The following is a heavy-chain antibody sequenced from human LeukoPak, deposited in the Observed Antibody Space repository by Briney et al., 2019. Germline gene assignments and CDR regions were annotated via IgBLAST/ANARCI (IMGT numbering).Heavy chain of an antibody. V-gene: IGHV4-59*01. CDR1: GGSISSYY. CDR3: ARSLVGATTGYDY. Sequence: SETLSLTCTVSGGSISSYYWSWIRQPPGKGLEWVGYIYDSGSTNYNPSLKSRVTISVDTSKNQFSLKLSSVTAADTAVYYCARSLVGATTGYDYWGQGTLVTVSS. CDR2: IYDSGST. D-gene: IGHD1-26*01. J-gene: IGHJ4*02.